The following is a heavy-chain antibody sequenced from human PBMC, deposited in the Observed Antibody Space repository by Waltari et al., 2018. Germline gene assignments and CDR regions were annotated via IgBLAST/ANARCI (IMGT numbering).Heavy chain of an antibody. CDR1: GGTFSSYA. CDR3: ASPHRGLMAGTEGDAFDI. D-gene: IGHD6-19*01. V-gene: IGHV1-69*14. J-gene: IGHJ3*02. CDR2: IIPIFGTA. Sequence: QVQLVQSGAEVKKPGSSVKVSCKASGGTFSSYAISWVRQAPGQGLEWMGGIIPIFGTANYAQKFQGRGTITADKSTSTAYMELSSLRSEDTAVYYCASPHRGLMAGTEGDAFDIWGQGTMVTVSS.